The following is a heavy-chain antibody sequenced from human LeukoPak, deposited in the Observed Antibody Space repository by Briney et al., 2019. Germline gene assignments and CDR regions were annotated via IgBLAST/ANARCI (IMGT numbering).Heavy chain of an antibody. CDR3: VKTPPIQWELHIELHFDY. V-gene: IGHV3-64D*06. CDR1: GFTFSSYA. D-gene: IGHD1-26*01. Sequence: GGSLRLSCSASGFTFSSYAMHWVRQAPGKGLEYVSAISSNGGSTYYADSVKGRFTISRDNSKNTLYLQMSSLRAEDTAVYYCVKTPPIQWELHIELHFDYWGQGTLVTVSS. J-gene: IGHJ4*02. CDR2: ISSNGGST.